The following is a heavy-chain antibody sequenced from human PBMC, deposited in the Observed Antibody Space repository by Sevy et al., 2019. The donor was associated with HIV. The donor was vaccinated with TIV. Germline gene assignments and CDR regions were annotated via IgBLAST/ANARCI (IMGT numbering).Heavy chain of an antibody. CDR3: EREGCSKHHDY. D-gene: IGHD2-2*01. Sequence: GGSLRLSCAASGFTFSNYAMSWVRQAPGKGLEWVSTFSFGCGKINYADSVKGRFTISRDNSKNTLYLQMNSLRAEDTALYYCEREGCSKHHDYWGQGTLVTVSS. J-gene: IGHJ4*02. CDR1: GFTFSNYA. V-gene: IGHV3-23*01. CDR2: FSFGCGKI.